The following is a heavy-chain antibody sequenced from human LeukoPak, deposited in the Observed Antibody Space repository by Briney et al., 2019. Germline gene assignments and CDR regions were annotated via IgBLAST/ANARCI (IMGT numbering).Heavy chain of an antibody. CDR3: ARDPGVVAFHYFDY. CDR2: IGGLGGST. D-gene: IGHD3-3*01. Sequence: GGSLRLSCAASGFTFRSHAMGWVRQAPGKGLEWVSGIGGLGGSTYYAGSVKGRFTISRDNSQNTLYLHMKSLRADDTAVYYCARDPGVVAFHYFDYWGQGSLVTVSS. CDR1: GFTFRSHA. J-gene: IGHJ4*02. V-gene: IGHV3-23*01.